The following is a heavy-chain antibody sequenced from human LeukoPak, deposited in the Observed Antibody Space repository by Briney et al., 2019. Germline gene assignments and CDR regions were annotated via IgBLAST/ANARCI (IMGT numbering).Heavy chain of an antibody. D-gene: IGHD5-18*01. V-gene: IGHV3-23*01. CDR3: FDTAMAGY. CDR1: GFTFSSYA. CDR2: ISGSGGST. J-gene: IGHJ4*02. Sequence: GGSLRLSCAASGFTFSSYAMSWVRQAPGKGLEWASAISGSGGSTYYADSVKGRSTISRDNSKNTLYVQMNSLRAEDTAVYYCFDTAMAGYWGQGTLVTVSS.